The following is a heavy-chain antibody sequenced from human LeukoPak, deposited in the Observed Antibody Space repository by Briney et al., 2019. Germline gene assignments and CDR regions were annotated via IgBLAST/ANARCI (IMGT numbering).Heavy chain of an antibody. D-gene: IGHD3-9*01. CDR2: IWYDGSNK. Sequence: AGRSLRLSCAASGFTFSSYGMHWVRQAPGKGLEWVAVIWYDGSNKYYADSVKGRFTISRDNSKNTLYLQMNSLRAEDTAVYYCAKDLRVEETSLLRYFDWSSYGMDVWGQGTTVTVSS. CDR3: AKDLRVEETSLLRYFDWSSYGMDV. CDR1: GFTFSSYG. V-gene: IGHV3-33*06. J-gene: IGHJ6*02.